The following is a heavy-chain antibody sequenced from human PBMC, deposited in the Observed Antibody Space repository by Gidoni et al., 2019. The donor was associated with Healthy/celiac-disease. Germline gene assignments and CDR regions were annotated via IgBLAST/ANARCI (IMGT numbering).Heavy chain of an antibody. CDR2: IYYSGST. CDR3: ARHGLVRIQLSFDP. J-gene: IGHJ5*02. CDR1: GGSISSSSYY. Sequence: QLQLQESGPGLVKPSETLSLTCTVSGGSISSSSYYWGWIRQPPGKGLEWIGSIYYSGSTYYNPSLKSRVTISVDTSKNQFSLKLSSVTAADTAVYYCARHGLVRIQLSFDPWGQGTLVTVSS. D-gene: IGHD5-18*01. V-gene: IGHV4-39*01.